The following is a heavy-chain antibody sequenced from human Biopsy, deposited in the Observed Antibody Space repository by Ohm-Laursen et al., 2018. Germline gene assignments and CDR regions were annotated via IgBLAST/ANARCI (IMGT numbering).Heavy chain of an antibody. Sequence: SVKVSCKASGGTFSSYSITWVRQAPGQGLEWMGGITPIFDINNYAQKFQGRLTITADESTSTAYMELRSLRSDDTAVYYCARDYQPTIITIHYYYYGMDVWGQGTTVTVSS. V-gene: IGHV1-69*13. J-gene: IGHJ6*02. D-gene: IGHD2-2*01. CDR3: ARDYQPTIITIHYYYYGMDV. CDR1: GGTFSSYS. CDR2: ITPIFDIN.